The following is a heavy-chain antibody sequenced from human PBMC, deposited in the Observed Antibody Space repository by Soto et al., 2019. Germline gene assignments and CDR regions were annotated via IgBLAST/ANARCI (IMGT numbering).Heavy chain of an antibody. CDR3: ARQGFSGSYYAY. Sequence: QEQLVQSGAEVKKPGSSVKVSSKASGGTFSYGISWVRRAPGQGLEWMGGIIPLSGTTKSAQQFQGRVTMTADISTNTAYMELSSLRSGDTAVYYCARQGFSGSYYAYWGQETLVTVSS. CDR1: GGTFSYG. D-gene: IGHD1-26*01. CDR2: IIPLSGTT. V-gene: IGHV1-69*06. J-gene: IGHJ4*02.